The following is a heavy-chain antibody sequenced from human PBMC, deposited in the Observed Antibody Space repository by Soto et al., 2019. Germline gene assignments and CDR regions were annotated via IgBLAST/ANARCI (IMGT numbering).Heavy chain of an antibody. Sequence: PSETLSLTCTVPGGSVTSGSHYWSWIRQPPGKGLEWIAYIYHNGDTNYNPSLKSRVTISVDVSRNQFSLRLNSVTAADTAVYYCARDRSDLLNSYDAFDIWGQGTMVTVSS. CDR2: IYHNGDT. V-gene: IGHV4-61*01. CDR1: GGSVTSGSHY. J-gene: IGHJ3*02. CDR3: ARDRSDLLNSYDAFDI.